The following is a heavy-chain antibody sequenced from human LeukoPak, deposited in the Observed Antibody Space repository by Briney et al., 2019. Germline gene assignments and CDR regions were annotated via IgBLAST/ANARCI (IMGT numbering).Heavy chain of an antibody. CDR3: ARRDGWELSPSGY. D-gene: IGHD1-26*01. CDR2: ISAYTGNR. J-gene: IGHJ4*02. CDR1: GYTFNTYG. Sequence: GASVKVSCKGSGYTFNTYGFTWVRQAPGLGLEWMGWISAYTGNRNYAQKFQDRVSMTIDTPTRTAYMELTNLRSDDTAVYYCARRDGWELSPSGYWGQGTLVIVSS. V-gene: IGHV1-18*01.